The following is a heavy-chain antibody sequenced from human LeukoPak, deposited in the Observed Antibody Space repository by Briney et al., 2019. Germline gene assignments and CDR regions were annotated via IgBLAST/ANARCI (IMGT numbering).Heavy chain of an antibody. V-gene: IGHV3-30*01. CDR1: GFTFSSYA. CDR2: ISYDGSNK. D-gene: IGHD5-12*01. Sequence: GRSLRLSCAASGFTFSSYAMHWVRQAPGKGLEWVAVISYDGSNKYYADSVKGRFTISRNNSKNTLYLQMKSLRAEDTAVYYCARDHSGYDLVSYYFDYWGQGTLVTVSS. J-gene: IGHJ4*02. CDR3: ARDHSGYDLVSYYFDY.